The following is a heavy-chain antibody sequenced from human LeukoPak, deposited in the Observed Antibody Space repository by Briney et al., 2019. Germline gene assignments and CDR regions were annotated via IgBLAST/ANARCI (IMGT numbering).Heavy chain of an antibody. CDR3: ARGDNWNYVSNAFDI. J-gene: IGHJ3*02. V-gene: IGHV3-64*01. CDR1: GFTYSSYA. Sequence: GGSLRLSCPASGFTYSSYAMHWVRQAPGRELEYVSAISSNGGSTYYANSVKGRFTISRDNSKNTLYLQMGSLRAEDMAVYYCARGDNWNYVSNAFDIWGQGTMVTVSS. CDR2: ISSNGGST. D-gene: IGHD1-7*01.